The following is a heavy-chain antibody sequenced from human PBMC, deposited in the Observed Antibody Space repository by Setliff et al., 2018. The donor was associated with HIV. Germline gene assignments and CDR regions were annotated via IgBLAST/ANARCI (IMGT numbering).Heavy chain of an antibody. CDR3: ARHRYSSSINWFDP. CDR1: GFTFSDYY. D-gene: IGHD6-13*01. J-gene: IGHJ5*02. V-gene: IGHV4-34*01. Sequence: PGGSLRLSCAASGFTFSDYYMSWIRQAPGKGLEWIGEITPSGATNYLPSLKSRVTMSLDTSKNQFSLKLTSVTATDTAVYYCARHRYSSSINWFDPWGQGTLVTVSS. CDR2: ITPSGAT.